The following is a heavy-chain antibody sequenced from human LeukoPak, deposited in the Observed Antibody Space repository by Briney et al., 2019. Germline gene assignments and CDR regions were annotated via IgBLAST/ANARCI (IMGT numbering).Heavy chain of an antibody. CDR1: GFTFSSYW. V-gene: IGHV3-7*01. J-gene: IGHJ4*02. CDR3: ARLHYDSSGYYTGLFDY. D-gene: IGHD3-22*01. CDR2: IKQDGSEK. Sequence: GGSLRLSCAASGFTFSSYWMSWGRQAPGKGLGWVANIKQDGSEKYYVDSVKGRFTISRDNAKNSLYLQMNSLRAEDTAVYYCARLHYDSSGYYTGLFDYWGQGTLVTVSS.